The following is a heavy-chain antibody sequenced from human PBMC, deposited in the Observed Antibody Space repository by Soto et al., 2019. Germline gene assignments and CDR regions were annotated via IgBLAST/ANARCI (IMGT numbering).Heavy chain of an antibody. CDR1: CGSFSGYY. CDR2: INHSGSS. D-gene: IGHD2-8*01. J-gene: IGHJ4*02. CDR3: VSQRTSVLTQAYFDY. Sequence: SETLSLTCAVYCGSFSGYYWSWIRQPPGKGLEWVGEINHSGSSNYNPSLKSRVTISVATPKNQFSLNLNSVTASDTAVYFCVSQRTSVLTQAYFDYWGQGAMVTLSS. V-gene: IGHV4-34*01.